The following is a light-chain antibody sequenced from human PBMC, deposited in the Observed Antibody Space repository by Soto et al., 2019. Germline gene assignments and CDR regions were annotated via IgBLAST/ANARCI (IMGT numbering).Light chain of an antibody. CDR2: TTS. V-gene: IGKV1-39*01. CDR3: QQSYIPPS. Sequence: DIQMTQSPSSLAASVGDRVTITCRASQSINSYLNWYQQKPGEAPKLLIHTTSTLKSGVPSRFSGSASGTDFSLTISGLHPEDVATYYCQQSYIPPSFGGGTKVEIK. J-gene: IGKJ4*02. CDR1: QSINSY.